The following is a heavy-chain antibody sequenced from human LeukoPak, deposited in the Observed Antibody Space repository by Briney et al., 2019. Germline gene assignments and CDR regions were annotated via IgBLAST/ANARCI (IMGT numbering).Heavy chain of an antibody. CDR3: AKGSSVVSVDC. CDR1: GFTFSSYA. V-gene: IGHV3-23*01. Sequence: GGSLRLSCATSGFTFSSYAMSWVRQAPGKGLEWVSAISGSGGSTYYADSVKGRFTISRDNSKNTLYLQMNSLRAEDTALYYCAKGSSVVSVDCWGQGTLVTVSS. J-gene: IGHJ4*02. CDR2: ISGSGGST. D-gene: IGHD4-23*01.